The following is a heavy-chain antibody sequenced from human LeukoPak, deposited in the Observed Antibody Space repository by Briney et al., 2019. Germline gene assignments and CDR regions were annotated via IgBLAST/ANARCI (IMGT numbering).Heavy chain of an antibody. CDR3: ARERGSGSPHYYYYGMDV. D-gene: IGHD3-10*01. CDR2: ISSSSSYI. V-gene: IGHV3-21*01. CDR1: GFTFSSYS. J-gene: IGHJ6*02. Sequence: PGGSLRLSCAASGFTFSSYSMNWVRQAPGKGLEWVSSISSSSSYIYYADSVKGRFTISRDNAKNSLYLQMHSLRAEDTAVYYCARERGSGSPHYYYYGMDVWGQGTTVTVSS.